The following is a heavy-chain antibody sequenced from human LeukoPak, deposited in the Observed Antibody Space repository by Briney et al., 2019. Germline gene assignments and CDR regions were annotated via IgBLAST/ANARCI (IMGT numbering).Heavy chain of an antibody. D-gene: IGHD3-22*01. Sequence: SETLSLTCAVFGGSFSNYYWSWIRQPPGKGLEWIGEVNHSGSTNYNPSLKSRVTISVDKSKNQFSLKLSSVTAADTAVYYCARDRGNYYDSSGPREHAFDIWGQGTMVTVSS. CDR1: GGSFSNYY. CDR2: VNHSGST. J-gene: IGHJ3*02. CDR3: ARDRGNYYDSSGPREHAFDI. V-gene: IGHV4-34*01.